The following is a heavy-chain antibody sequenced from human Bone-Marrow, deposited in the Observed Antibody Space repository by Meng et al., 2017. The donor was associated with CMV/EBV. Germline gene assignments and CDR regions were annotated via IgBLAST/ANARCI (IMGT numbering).Heavy chain of an antibody. CDR3: AKNRPIVPAATFDY. CDR1: GFTLSSHS. CDR2: ISGSGGST. V-gene: IGHV3-23*01. J-gene: IGHJ4*02. D-gene: IGHD2-2*01. Sequence: GGSLRLSCVASGFTLSSHSMSWVRQAPGKGLEWVSAISGSGGSTYYADSVKGRFTISRDNSKNTLYLQMNSLRAEDTAVYYCAKNRPIVPAATFDYWGQGTLVTVSS.